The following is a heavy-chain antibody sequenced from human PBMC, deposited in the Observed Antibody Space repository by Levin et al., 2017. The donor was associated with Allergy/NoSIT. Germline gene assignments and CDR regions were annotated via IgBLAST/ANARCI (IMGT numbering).Heavy chain of an antibody. V-gene: IGHV3-7*04. Sequence: SCAASGFTFSSYWMSWVRQAPGKGLEWVANIKQDGSEKYYVDSVKGRFTISRDNAKNSLYLQMNSLRAEDTAVYYCARDQGYDYVWGSYRSNAFESCGQGTMVTVSS. CDR3: ARDQGYDYVWGSYRSNAFES. CDR1: GFTFSSYW. J-gene: IGHJ3*02. D-gene: IGHD3-16*02. CDR2: IKQDGSEK.